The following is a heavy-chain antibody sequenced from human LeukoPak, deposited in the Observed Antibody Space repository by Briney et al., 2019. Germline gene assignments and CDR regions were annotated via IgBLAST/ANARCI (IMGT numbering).Heavy chain of an antibody. CDR1: GYSFINYG. CDR3: ARRERNYYDTSDAFDI. J-gene: IGHJ3*02. Sequence: KHGESLKISCKGSGYSFINYGIGWVRQMPGKGLEWMGIIYPGDSDTRYSPSFQGQVTISADTSISTAYVEWSSLKASATAMYYCARRERNYYDTSDAFDIWGQGTMVTVSS. V-gene: IGHV5-51*01. CDR2: IYPGDSDT. D-gene: IGHD3-22*01.